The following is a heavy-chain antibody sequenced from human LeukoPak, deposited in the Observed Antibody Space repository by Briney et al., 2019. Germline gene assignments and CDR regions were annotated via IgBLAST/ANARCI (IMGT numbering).Heavy chain of an antibody. CDR3: AVYYYDSSGYYD. Sequence: PSETLSLTCTVSGGSVSSNNWWSWIRQPPGKGLEWIGYIYYSGSTNYNPSLKSRVTISVDTSKNQFSLKLSSVTAADTAVYYCAVYYYDSSGYYDWGQGTLVTVSS. CDR1: GGSVSSNNW. D-gene: IGHD3-22*01. CDR2: IYYSGST. J-gene: IGHJ4*02. V-gene: IGHV4-59*02.